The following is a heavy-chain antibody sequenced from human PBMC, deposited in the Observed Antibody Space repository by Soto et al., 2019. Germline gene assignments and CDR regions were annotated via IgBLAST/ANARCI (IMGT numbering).Heavy chain of an antibody. Sequence: QVQLVQSGAEVKKPGASVKVSCKASGYTFTSYYMHWVRQAPGQGLEWMGIINPSGGSTSYAQKFQGRVTMTRDTSTSTVYMELSSLRSEDTAVYYCARDRSCSGGSCYSGFDYWGQGTLVTVSS. CDR3: ARDRSCSGGSCYSGFDY. D-gene: IGHD2-15*01. CDR2: INPSGGST. V-gene: IGHV1-46*01. J-gene: IGHJ4*02. CDR1: GYTFTSYY.